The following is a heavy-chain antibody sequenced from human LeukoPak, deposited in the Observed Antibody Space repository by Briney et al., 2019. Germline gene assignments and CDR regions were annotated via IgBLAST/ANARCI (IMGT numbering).Heavy chain of an antibody. CDR1: GFSFSNYW. D-gene: IGHD2-2*01. Sequence: GGSLRLSCAASGFSFSNYWMSWVRQAPGKGLEWVASINQDGSEKYYVDSVKGRFAISRDNAKNSLYLQMNSVRAEDTAVYYCARLLSSSASCYDFWGQGTLVTASS. CDR2: INQDGSEK. V-gene: IGHV3-7*04. J-gene: IGHJ4*02. CDR3: ARLLSSSASCYDF.